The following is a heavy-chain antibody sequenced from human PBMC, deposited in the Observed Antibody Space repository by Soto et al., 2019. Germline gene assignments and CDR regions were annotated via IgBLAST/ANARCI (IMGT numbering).Heavy chain of an antibody. Sequence: EVQLVESGGGLVQPGGSLRLSCAASGFTFSSYSMIWVRQAPGQGLEWVSYISSSSSTIYYADSVKGRLTISRDNAKNSLYLQMNSLRDEDTAVYYCSSATGGSGGYSGYWGQGTLVTVSS. V-gene: IGHV3-48*02. D-gene: IGHD1-26*01. CDR2: ISSSSSTI. CDR1: GFTFSSYS. J-gene: IGHJ4*02. CDR3: SSATGGSGGYSGY.